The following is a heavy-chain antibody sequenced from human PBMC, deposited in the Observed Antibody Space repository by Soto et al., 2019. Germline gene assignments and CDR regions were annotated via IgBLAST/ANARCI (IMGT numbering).Heavy chain of an antibody. D-gene: IGHD6-25*01. CDR2: IYYSGST. Sequence: PSETLSLTCSVSVVSISSVGHYWTWIRQQPGKGLEWIGYIYYSGSTDYNPSLKSRVTISVDRSKNQFSLNLSSVTAADTAIYYCARESGGYDSSNPYGLEAWGQGTTGTLSS. CDR3: ARESGGYDSSNPYGLEA. V-gene: IGHV4-31*03. J-gene: IGHJ6*02. CDR1: VVSISSVGHY.